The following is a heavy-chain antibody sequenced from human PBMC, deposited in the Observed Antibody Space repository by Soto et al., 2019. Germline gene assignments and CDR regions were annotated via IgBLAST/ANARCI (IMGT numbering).Heavy chain of an antibody. CDR1: GGSISSSSYY. Sequence: SETLSLTCTVSGGSISSSSYYWGWIRQPPGKGLEWIGSIYYSGSTYYNPSLKSRVTISVDTSKNQFSLKLSSVTAADTAVYYCARSRAFTTVVYYSYYYMDVWGKGTTVTV. V-gene: IGHV4-39*01. CDR3: ARSRAFTTVVYYSYYYMDV. D-gene: IGHD4-17*01. J-gene: IGHJ6*03. CDR2: IYYSGST.